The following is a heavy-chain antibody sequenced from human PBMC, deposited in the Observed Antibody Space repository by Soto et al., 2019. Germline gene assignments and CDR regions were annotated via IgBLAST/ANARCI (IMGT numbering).Heavy chain of an antibody. Sequence: GGSLRLSCAASGFTFSSYGMHWVRQAPGKGLEWVAVIWYDGSNKYYADSVKGRFTISRDNSKNTLYLQMNSLRAEDTAVYYCAREAGYCSSTSCEEYFQHWGQGTLVTVSS. V-gene: IGHV3-33*01. CDR2: IWYDGSNK. J-gene: IGHJ1*01. D-gene: IGHD2-2*01. CDR1: GFTFSSYG. CDR3: AREAGYCSSTSCEEYFQH.